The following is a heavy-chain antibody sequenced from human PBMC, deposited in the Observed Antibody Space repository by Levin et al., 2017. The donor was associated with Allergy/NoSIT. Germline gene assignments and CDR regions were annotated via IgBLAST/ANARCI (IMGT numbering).Heavy chain of an antibody. V-gene: IGHV3-30*18. J-gene: IGHJ4*02. CDR1: GFTFSSYG. Sequence: GESLKISCAASGFTFSSYGMHWVRQAPGKGLEWVAVISYDGSNKYYADSVKGRFTISRDNSKNTLYLQMNSLRAEDTAVYYCAKDQGWLVRWGQGTLVTVSS. D-gene: IGHD6-19*01. CDR2: ISYDGSNK. CDR3: AKDQGWLVR.